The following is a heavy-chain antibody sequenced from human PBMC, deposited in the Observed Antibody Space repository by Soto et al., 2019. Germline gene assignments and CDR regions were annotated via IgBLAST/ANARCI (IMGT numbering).Heavy chain of an antibody. CDR1: GWTFSNHA. D-gene: IGHD2-8*01. CDR3: ANNREMAVATSFRCYCDV. V-gene: IGHV1-3*01. CDR2: INAGGGDR. J-gene: IGHJ2*01. Sequence: VKVTFKGSGWTFSNHAIHWVRQAPGQRLGGVGWINAGGGDRGYAQKFQDRISITTDTLATIVYLDLNSPTSPDTAVYYCANNREMAVATSFRCYCDVWGRGSLVTVCS.